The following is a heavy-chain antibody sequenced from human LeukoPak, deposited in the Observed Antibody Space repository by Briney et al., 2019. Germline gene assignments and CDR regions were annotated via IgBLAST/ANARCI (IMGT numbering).Heavy chain of an antibody. J-gene: IGHJ4*02. D-gene: IGHD3-3*01. CDR1: GFTLYDYG. V-gene: IGHV3-20*01. Sequence: PGGSLRLSCAASGFTLYDYGMSWVRQAPGKGLEWVSGINWNGGSTGYADSVKGRFTISRDNAKNSLYLQMNSLRAEDTALYHCARGGTYDFWSGYYFYWGQGTLVTVSS. CDR2: INWNGGST. CDR3: ARGGTYDFWSGYYFY.